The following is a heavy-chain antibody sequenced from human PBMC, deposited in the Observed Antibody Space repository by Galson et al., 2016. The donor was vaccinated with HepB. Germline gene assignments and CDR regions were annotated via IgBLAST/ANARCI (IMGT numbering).Heavy chain of an antibody. CDR1: GISISSYY. Sequence: SETLSLTCTVSGISISSYYWTWIRQSPGAGLEWIGSIHYDGATYYKPSLKSRITISVDTSKNQFSLRLSSVTAADTAVYYCARRGPGYIYDSWGQGSLVTVSS. D-gene: IGHD5/OR15-5a*01. CDR2: IHYDGAT. CDR3: ARRGPGYIYDS. J-gene: IGHJ5*02. V-gene: IGHV4-39*01.